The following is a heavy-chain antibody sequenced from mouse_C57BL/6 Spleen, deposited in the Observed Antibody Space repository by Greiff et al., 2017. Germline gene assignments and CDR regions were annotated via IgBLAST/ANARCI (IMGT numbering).Heavy chain of an antibody. CDR1: GYTFTSYW. Sequence: QVQLKQPGAELVKPGASVKLSCKASGYTFTSYWMQWVKQRPGQGLEWIGEIDPSDSYTNYNQKFKGKATLTVDTSSSTAYMQLSSLTSEDSAVYYCARFSSGYVRYYFDYWGQGTTLTVSS. D-gene: IGHD3-2*02. CDR3: ARFSSGYVRYYFDY. V-gene: IGHV1-50*01. CDR2: IDPSDSYT. J-gene: IGHJ2*01.